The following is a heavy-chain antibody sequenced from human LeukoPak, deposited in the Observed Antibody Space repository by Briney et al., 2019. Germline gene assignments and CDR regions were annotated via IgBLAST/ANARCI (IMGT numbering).Heavy chain of an antibody. CDR1: GGSISSYY. CDR2: IYTSGST. Sequence: PSETLSLTCTVSGGSISSYYWSWIRQPAGKGLEWIGRIYTSGSTNYNPSLKSRVTMSVDTSKNQFSLKLSSVTAADTAVYYCARDRSGIQLCNWFDPWGREPWSPSPQ. J-gene: IGHJ5*02. V-gene: IGHV4-4*07. D-gene: IGHD5-18*01. CDR3: ARDRSGIQLCNWFDP.